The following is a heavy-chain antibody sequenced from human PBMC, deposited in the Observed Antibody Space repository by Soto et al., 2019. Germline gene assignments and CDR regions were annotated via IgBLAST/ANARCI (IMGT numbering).Heavy chain of an antibody. V-gene: IGHV1-69*01. CDR3: ARGQQHPRMDYYGMDV. CDR2: IIPIFGTA. D-gene: IGHD6-13*01. Sequence: QVQLVQSGAEVKKPGSSVKVSCKASGGTFSSYAISWVRQAPGQGLEWMGGIIPIFGTANYAQKFQGRVTITADESTNKAYMELSSLRSEDTAVYYCARGQQHPRMDYYGMDVWGQGTTVNVSS. J-gene: IGHJ6*02. CDR1: GGTFSSYA.